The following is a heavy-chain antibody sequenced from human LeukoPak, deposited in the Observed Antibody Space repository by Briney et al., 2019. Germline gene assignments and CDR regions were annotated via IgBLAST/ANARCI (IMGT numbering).Heavy chain of an antibody. CDR2: INTDGSST. Sequence: SGGSLRLSCAASGFTFSSYWMHWVRQAPGEGLVWVSRINTDGSSTSYADSVKGRFTISRDNAKNTLYLQMNSLRAEDTAVYYCASLTHTGYYYYMDVWGKGTTVTVSS. J-gene: IGHJ6*03. D-gene: IGHD3-9*01. CDR3: ASLTHTGYYYYMDV. V-gene: IGHV3-74*01. CDR1: GFTFSSYW.